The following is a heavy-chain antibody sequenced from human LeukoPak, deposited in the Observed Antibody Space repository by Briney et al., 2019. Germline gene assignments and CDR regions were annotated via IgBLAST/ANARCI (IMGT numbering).Heavy chain of an antibody. V-gene: IGHV4-34*01. D-gene: IGHD5-12*01. J-gene: IGHJ4*02. CDR2: INHSGST. CDR3: ARGKRLPLD. CDR1: GGSFSGYY. Sequence: PSETLSLTCAVYGGSFSGYYWSWIRQPPGKGLEWIGEINHSGSTNYNPSLKSRVTISVDTSKNQFSLKLSSVTAADTAVYYCARGKRLPLDWGQGTLVTVSS.